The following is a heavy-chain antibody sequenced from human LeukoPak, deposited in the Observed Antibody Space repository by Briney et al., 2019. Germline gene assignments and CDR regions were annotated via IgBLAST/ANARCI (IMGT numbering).Heavy chain of an antibody. D-gene: IGHD2-15*01. Sequence: SETLSLTCAVYGGSFSGYYWSWIRQPPGKGLEWIGEINHSGSTNYNPSLRSRVTISVDTSKNQFSLKLSSVTAADTAVYYCARGRGYCSGGSCYPPWGQGTLVTVSS. CDR3: ARGRGYCSGGSCYPP. J-gene: IGHJ5*02. V-gene: IGHV4-34*01. CDR1: GGSFSGYY. CDR2: INHSGST.